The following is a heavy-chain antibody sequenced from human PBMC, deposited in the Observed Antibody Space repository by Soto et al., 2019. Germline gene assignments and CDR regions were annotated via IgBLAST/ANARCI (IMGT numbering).Heavy chain of an antibody. CDR3: ARDLPEAPPYYDFWSGYYTGIWFDP. Sequence: GASVKVSCKASGYTFTSYGISWGRQAPGQGLEWMGWISAYNGNTNYAQKLQGRVTMTTDTFTSTAYMELRSLRSDDTAVYYCARDLPEAPPYYDFWSGYYTGIWFDPWGQGTLVTVSS. CDR2: ISAYNGNT. V-gene: IGHV1-18*01. D-gene: IGHD3-3*01. CDR1: GYTFTSYG. J-gene: IGHJ5*02.